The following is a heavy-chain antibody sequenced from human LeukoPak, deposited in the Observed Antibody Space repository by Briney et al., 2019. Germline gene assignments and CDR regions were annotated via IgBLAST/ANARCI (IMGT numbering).Heavy chain of an antibody. J-gene: IGHJ6*02. Sequence: GGSLRLSCAGSGFIFNNYAMHWVRQPPGKGLEWVSGISWNSGSIDYADSVKGRFTISRDNAKNSLYLQMNSLRAEGTAVYYCARDSDCSSTSCYVDYYYGMDVWGQGTTVTVSS. V-gene: IGHV3-9*01. CDR1: GFIFNNYA. CDR2: ISWNSGSI. D-gene: IGHD2-2*01. CDR3: ARDSDCSSTSCYVDYYYGMDV.